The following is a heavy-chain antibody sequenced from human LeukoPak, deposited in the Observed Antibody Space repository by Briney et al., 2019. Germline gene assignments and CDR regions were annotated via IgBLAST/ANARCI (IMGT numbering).Heavy chain of an antibody. V-gene: IGHV3-11*04. CDR1: GFTFSDYY. Sequence: PGGSLRLSCAASGFTFSDYYMSWIRQAPGKGLEWVSYISSSGSTIYYADSVKGRFTISRDNAKNSLYLQMNSLRAEATAVYYGAKDPEWPPGYYYYMDVWGKGTTVTVSS. D-gene: IGHD2-8*01. CDR2: ISSSGSTI. J-gene: IGHJ6*03. CDR3: AKDPEWPPGYYYYMDV.